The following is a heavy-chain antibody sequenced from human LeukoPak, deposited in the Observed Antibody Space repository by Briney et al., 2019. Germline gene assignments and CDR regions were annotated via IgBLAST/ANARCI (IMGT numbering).Heavy chain of an antibody. CDR3: VTVESWASAATYRFDY. J-gene: IGHJ4*02. CDR2: IDTNTGNP. V-gene: IGHV7-4-1*02. CDR1: GYTFTNYA. D-gene: IGHD2-15*01. Sequence: EASVKVSCQTSGYTFTNYAMHWVRQAPGLGLEWMGWIDTNTGNPSYAQGFTGRFVFSLDTSVSTAYLHISSLKTEDTAVYYCVTVESWASAATYRFDYWGQGTLVTVSS.